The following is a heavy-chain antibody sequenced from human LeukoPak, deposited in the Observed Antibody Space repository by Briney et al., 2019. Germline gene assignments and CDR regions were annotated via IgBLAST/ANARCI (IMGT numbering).Heavy chain of an antibody. Sequence: GGSLRLSCAASGFTFSTYAMSWVRQAPGKGLEWLSAIGGSDGSTYYADSVKGRFTISRDTSKNTLHLQMNSLRAEDTAVYYCAKGGGIFDYWGQGTLVTVSS. V-gene: IGHV3-23*01. J-gene: IGHJ4*02. CDR2: IGGSDGST. D-gene: IGHD3-16*01. CDR1: GFTFSTYA. CDR3: AKGGGIFDY.